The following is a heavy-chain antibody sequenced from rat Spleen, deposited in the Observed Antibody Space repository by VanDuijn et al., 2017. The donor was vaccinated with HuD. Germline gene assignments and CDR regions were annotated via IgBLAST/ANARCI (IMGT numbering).Heavy chain of an antibody. D-gene: IGHD4-3*01. J-gene: IGHJ1*01. V-gene: IGHV2-8*01. CDR3: TRAQGYNYWYFDF. Sequence: PGLVQPSQTLSLTCTVSGFSLTDYSVHWVRQPSEKGPEWMGRMWYDGDTAFNSALKSRLRISRDTSKNQVFLKMNSLQTDDTGTYYCTRAQGYNYWYFDFWGPGTMVTVSS. CDR1: GFSLTDYS. CDR2: MWYDGDT.